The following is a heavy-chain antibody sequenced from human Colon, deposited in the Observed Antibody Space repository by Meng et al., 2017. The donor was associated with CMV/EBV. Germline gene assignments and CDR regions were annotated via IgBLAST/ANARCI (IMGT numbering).Heavy chain of an antibody. J-gene: IGHJ4*02. D-gene: IGHD4-17*01. CDR2: INTSGGRT. Sequence: GESLKISCAASGFTFSTYAMTWVRQAPGKGLEWVSTINTSGGRTYYADSVKGRFTISRDNSGSTLFLQMDSLRAEDTAIFYCASQGFGAYSSYFDHLFPGSLLTFSS. CDR1: GFTFSTYA. CDR3: ASQGFGAYSSYFDH. V-gene: IGHV3-23*01.